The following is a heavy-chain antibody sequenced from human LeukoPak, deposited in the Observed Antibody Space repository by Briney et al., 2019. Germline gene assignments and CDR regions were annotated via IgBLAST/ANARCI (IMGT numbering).Heavy chain of an antibody. D-gene: IGHD2/OR15-2a*01. CDR1: GFTSSTYA. V-gene: IGHV3-23*01. CDR3: AKGNSYYYYYYMDV. Sequence: PGGSLRLSCAASGFTSSTYAMTWVRQAPGKGLEWVSLISGTGGSTYYADSVKGRFTISRDNSKNTLYLQMNSLRAEDTAVYYCAKGNSYYYYYYMDVWGKGTTVTVSS. CDR2: ISGTGGST. J-gene: IGHJ6*03.